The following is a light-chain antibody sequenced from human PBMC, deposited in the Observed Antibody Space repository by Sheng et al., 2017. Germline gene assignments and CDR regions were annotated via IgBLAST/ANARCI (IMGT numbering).Light chain of an antibody. CDR1: SSDVGGYNY. J-gene: IGLJ3*02. CDR3: SSYRSSGTWV. V-gene: IGLV2-14*01. CDR2: DVS. Sequence: QSALTQPASVSGSPGQSITISCTGTSSDVGGYNYVSWYQQYTDKAPKLMIYDVSNRPSGVSNRFSGSKSGNSASLTISGLQAEDEADYYCSSYRSSGTWVFGGGTEADRP.